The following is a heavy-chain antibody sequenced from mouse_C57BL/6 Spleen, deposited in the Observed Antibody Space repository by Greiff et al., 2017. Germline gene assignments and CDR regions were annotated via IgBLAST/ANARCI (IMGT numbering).Heavy chain of an antibody. D-gene: IGHD1-1*01. CDR2: INPSSGYT. J-gene: IGHJ4*01. CDR3: ARRNNYGSSYEDAMDY. Sequence: VHLVESGAELAKPGASVKLSCKASGYTFTSYWMNWVKQRPGQGLEWIGYINPSSGYTQYNQTFKDKATLTADKSSRTAYMQLRSLKYEYSAVYYCARRNNYGSSYEDAMDYWGQGTSVTVSS. V-gene: IGHV1-7*01. CDR1: GYTFTSYW.